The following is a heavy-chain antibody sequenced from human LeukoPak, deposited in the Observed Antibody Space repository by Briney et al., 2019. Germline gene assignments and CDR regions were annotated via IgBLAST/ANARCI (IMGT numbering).Heavy chain of an antibody. V-gene: IGHV3-48*03. J-gene: IGHJ4*02. CDR1: GFTFSGYG. CDR2: ISSSGSPI. Sequence: PGGSLRLSCAASGFTFSGYGMNWVRQAPGKGLQWVSYISSSGSPINYADSVKGRFTISRDNAKNSLFLQMNSLRAEDTAVYYCTRGSSGSFDFWGQGTLVTVSS. D-gene: IGHD3-10*01. CDR3: TRGSSGSFDF.